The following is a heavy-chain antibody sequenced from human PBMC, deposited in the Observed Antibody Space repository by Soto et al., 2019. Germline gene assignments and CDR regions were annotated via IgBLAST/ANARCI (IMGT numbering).Heavy chain of an antibody. D-gene: IGHD2-8*02. J-gene: IGHJ4*02. CDR3: ARGESYDTGGLGRGY. CDR1: GYNFRDHG. CDR2: ISVHDGNT. Sequence: ASVKVSCKASGYNFRDHGISWVRQAPGQGLEWMGWISVHDGNTNYAAQFQGRVTMTTDTSTSTAYMELRSLKSDDTAVYYCARGESYDTGGLGRGYWGQGTLVTVSS. V-gene: IGHV1-18*04.